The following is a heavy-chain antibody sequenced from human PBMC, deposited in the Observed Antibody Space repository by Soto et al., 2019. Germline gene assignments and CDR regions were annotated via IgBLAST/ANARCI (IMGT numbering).Heavy chain of an antibody. CDR2: MYHSGST. CDR1: GGSISSGGYS. CDR3: AIIAYSYGGSFPAH. J-gene: IGHJ4*02. V-gene: IGHV4-30-2*03. D-gene: IGHD5-18*01. Sequence: PSETLSLTCAVSGGSISSGGYSWSWIRQPPGKGLEWIGCMYHSGSTYYNPSLKSRVTISVDTSKNQFSLKLSSVTAADTAVYYCAIIAYSYGGSFPAHWGQGTLVTVSS.